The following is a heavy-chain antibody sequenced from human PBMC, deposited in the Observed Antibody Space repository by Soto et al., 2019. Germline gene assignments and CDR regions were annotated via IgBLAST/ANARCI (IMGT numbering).Heavy chain of an antibody. Sequence: QVQLVQSGAEVKKPGASVKVSCKASGYTFTSYGISWVRQAPGQVLEWMGWISAYNGNTNYAQKLQGRVTMTTDTDKSQDDMELRSQKSDDRAVHCCVRGRGYSQGSDFDLLGQGTLVTVSS. J-gene: IGHJ4*02. D-gene: IGHD5-18*01. V-gene: IGHV1-18*04. CDR2: ISAYNGNT. CDR3: VRGRGYSQGSDFDL. CDR1: GYTFTSYG.